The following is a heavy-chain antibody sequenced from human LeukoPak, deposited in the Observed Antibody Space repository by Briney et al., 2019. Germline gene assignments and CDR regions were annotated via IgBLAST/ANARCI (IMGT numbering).Heavy chain of an antibody. CDR1: GFTFDDYA. D-gene: IGHD3-10*01. CDR3: AKVKLPYYYGSGSEDYYFDY. V-gene: IGHV3-9*01. Sequence: PGGSLRLSCAASGFTFDDYAMHWVRQAPGKGLEWVSGISWNSGSIGYADSVKGRFTISRDNAKNSLYLQMNSLRAEDTALYYCAKVKLPYYYGSGSEDYYFDYWGQGTLVTVSS. CDR2: ISWNSGSI. J-gene: IGHJ4*02.